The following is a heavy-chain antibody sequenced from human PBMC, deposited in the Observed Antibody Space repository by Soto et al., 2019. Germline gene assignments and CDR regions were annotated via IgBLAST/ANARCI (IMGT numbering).Heavy chain of an antibody. CDR2: INHSGIT. V-gene: IGHV4-34*01. CDR1: RRSFSGYY. Sequence: SETLSLTCAVDRRSFSGYYWRWIRQPPGKGLEWIGEINHSGITNYNPSLKSRVTISVDTSKNQASLKLSSVTPSDPHAYYLARGPPGPGYLVRGVPRQHYGMDVWGQGTTVTVSS. CDR3: ARGPPGPGYLVRGVPRQHYGMDV. J-gene: IGHJ6*02. D-gene: IGHD3-10*01.